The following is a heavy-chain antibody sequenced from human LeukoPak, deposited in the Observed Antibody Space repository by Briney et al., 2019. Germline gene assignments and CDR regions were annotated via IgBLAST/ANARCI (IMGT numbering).Heavy chain of an antibody. J-gene: IGHJ4*02. Sequence: SETLSLTCAVYGGSFSGYYWSWIRQPPGKGLEWIGEINHSGSTNYNPSLKSRVTISVDTSKNQFSLKLSSVTAADTAVYYCARASRYFDWLHLHWGQGTLVTVSS. D-gene: IGHD3-9*01. V-gene: IGHV4-34*01. CDR1: GGSFSGYY. CDR3: ARASRYFDWLHLH. CDR2: INHSGST.